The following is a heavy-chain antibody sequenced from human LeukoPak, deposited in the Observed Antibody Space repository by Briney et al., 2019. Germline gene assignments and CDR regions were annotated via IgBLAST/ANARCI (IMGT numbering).Heavy chain of an antibody. J-gene: IGHJ3*02. CDR1: GFTFSSYS. V-gene: IGHV3-21*01. CDR3: ARVGHYDILTGHAFDI. CDR2: ISSSSSYI. Sequence: PGGSLRLSCAASGFTFSSYSMNWVRQAPGKGLEWVSSISSSSSYIYYADSVKGRFTISRDNAENSLYLQMNSLRAEDTAVYYCARVGHYDILTGHAFDIWGLGTMVTVSS. D-gene: IGHD3-9*01.